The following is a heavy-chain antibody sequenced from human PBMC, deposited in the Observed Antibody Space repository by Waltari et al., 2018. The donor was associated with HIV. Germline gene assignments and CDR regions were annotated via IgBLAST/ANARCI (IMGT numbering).Heavy chain of an antibody. CDR1: GGSISSYY. CDR2: IYYSGST. CDR3: ASGGGYCSSTSCYNVPFDY. J-gene: IGHJ4*02. V-gene: IGHV4-59*01. D-gene: IGHD2-2*02. Sequence: QVQLQESGPGLVKPSETLSLTCTVSGGSISSYYWSWIRQPPGKGLEWIGYIYYSGSTNYNPSLKSRVTISVDTSKNQFSLKLSSVTAADTAVYYCASGGGYCSSTSCYNVPFDYWGQGTLVTVSS.